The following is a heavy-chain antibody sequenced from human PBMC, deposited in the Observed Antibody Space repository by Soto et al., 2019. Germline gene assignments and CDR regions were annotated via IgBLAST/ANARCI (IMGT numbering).Heavy chain of an antibody. CDR1: SGPSSSHN. J-gene: IGHJ6*02. CDR2: VYSTGGT. Sequence: QVPLQQSGPGLVKPSETLSLTCSVSSGPSSSHNWGWIRQPPGRGLEWIGYVYSTGGTSYNPSLKSRVTISADTSTNHISLTLTSVPAADTAVYYCVRQGIGNLHGLVDVWGQGTTVRVSS. CDR3: VRQGIGNLHGLVDV. V-gene: IGHV4-59*08. D-gene: IGHD1-1*01.